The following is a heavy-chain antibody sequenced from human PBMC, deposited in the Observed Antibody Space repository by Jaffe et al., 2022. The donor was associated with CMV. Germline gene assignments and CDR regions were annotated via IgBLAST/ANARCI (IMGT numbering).Heavy chain of an antibody. Sequence: QVQLQESGPGLVKPSGTLSLTCAVSGGSISSNNWWSWVRQSPGKGLEWIGEIYHSGSTNYNPSLKSRATISLDKSKNQFSLKLTSVTAADTAVYYCAKEGVYDSSGFDPFDVWGRGTMVTVSS. V-gene: IGHV4-4*02. CDR3: AKEGVYDSSGFDPFDV. CDR1: GGSISSNNW. J-gene: IGHJ3*01. D-gene: IGHD3-22*01. CDR2: IYHSGST.